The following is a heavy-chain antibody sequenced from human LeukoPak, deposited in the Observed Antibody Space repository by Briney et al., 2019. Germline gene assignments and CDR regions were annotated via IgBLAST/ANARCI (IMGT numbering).Heavy chain of an antibody. V-gene: IGHV3-23*01. J-gene: IGHJ4*02. CDR2: ISDSGGST. CDR3: AKAPVTTCRGAFCYPFDY. D-gene: IGHD2-15*01. CDR1: GFTFSSHA. Sequence: GGSLRLSCGASGFTFSSHAMNWVRQAPGKGLEWVSAISDSGGSTYYADSVKGRFTISRDSSKNTLFLQMNRLRPEDAAAYYCAKAPVTTCRGAFCYPFDYWGLGTLVTVSS.